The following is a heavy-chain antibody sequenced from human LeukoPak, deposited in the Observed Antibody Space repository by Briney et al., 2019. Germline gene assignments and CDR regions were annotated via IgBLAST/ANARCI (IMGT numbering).Heavy chain of an antibody. J-gene: IGHJ6*02. CDR3: AGVQTGSVGYYGMDV. CDR2: VGTVGDT. V-gene: IGHV3-13*01. Sequence: GGSLRLSCAASGFTFSSYDMHWVRQVTGKGLESVSAVGTVGDTYYPGSVKGRFTVSRENARNSLYLQMNSLRAGDTAVYYCAGVQTGSVGYYGMDVWGQGTTVTVSS. D-gene: IGHD1-26*01. CDR1: GFTFSSYD.